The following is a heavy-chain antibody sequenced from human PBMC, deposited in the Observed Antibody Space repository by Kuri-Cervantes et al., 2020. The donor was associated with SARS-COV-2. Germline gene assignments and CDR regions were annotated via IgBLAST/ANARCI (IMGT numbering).Heavy chain of an antibody. V-gene: IGHV3-30*18. CDR3: VKGLDSSSYYGLDH. J-gene: IGHJ4*02. D-gene: IGHD3-10*01. Sequence: GGSLRLSCAASGFTFSSYAMSWVRQAPGKGQEWVAVSSYDGSNKYYADSVTGRFTISRDNSKDTLFLQMNSLRAEDTAVYHCVKGLDSSSYYGLDHWGLGTPVTVSS. CDR1: GFTFSSYA. CDR2: SSYDGSNK.